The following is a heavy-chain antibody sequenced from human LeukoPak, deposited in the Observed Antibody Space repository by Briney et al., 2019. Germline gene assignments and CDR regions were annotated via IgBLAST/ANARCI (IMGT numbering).Heavy chain of an antibody. CDR3: ARVGEYCSGVSCSSGWFDP. CDR2: IEQDGSVK. V-gene: IGHV3-7*03. D-gene: IGHD2-15*01. J-gene: IGHJ5*02. Sequence: GGSLRLSCAVSGFTFSDYWMSWVRQAPGKGLKWVANIEQDGSVKYYVDSVKGRFTISRDNAKNSLYLQMNSLRVEDTAIYYCARVGEYCSGVSCSSGWFDPWGQGTLVTVSS. CDR1: GFTFSDYW.